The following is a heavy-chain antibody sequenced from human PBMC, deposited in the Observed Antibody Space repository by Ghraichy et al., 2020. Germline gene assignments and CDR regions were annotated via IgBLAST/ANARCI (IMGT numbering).Heavy chain of an antibody. Sequence: GGSLRLSCAASGFTFSSYAMSWVRQAPGKGLEWVSAISGSGGSTYYADSVKGRFTISRDNSKNTLYLQMNSLRAEDTAVYYCAKSLGEYYYYGMDVWGQGTTVTVSS. D-gene: IGHD3-16*01. CDR3: AKSLGEYYYYGMDV. CDR1: GFTFSSYA. V-gene: IGHV3-23*01. CDR2: ISGSGGST. J-gene: IGHJ6*02.